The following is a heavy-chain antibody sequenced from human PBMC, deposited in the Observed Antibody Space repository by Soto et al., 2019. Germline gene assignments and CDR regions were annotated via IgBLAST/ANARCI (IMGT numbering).Heavy chain of an antibody. CDR1: GFSVGSNY. J-gene: IGHJ4*02. CDR3: AKKGYYDTSGYPIRYFDY. CDR2: TYSGGSR. D-gene: IGHD3-22*01. V-gene: IGHV3-53*01. Sequence: GGSLRLSCAASGFSVGSNYMTWVRQAPGKGLEWVSLTYSGGSRDYADSVKGRFTISRDNSKNTLYLQMNSPRAEDTAVYYCAKKGYYDTSGYPIRYFDYWGQGTLVTVSS.